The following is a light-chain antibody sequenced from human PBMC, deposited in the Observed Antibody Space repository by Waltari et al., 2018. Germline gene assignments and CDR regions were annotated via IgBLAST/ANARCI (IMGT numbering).Light chain of an antibody. Sequence: SYELTQPPSVSVSPGQTATITCSGYALSTKFVYWFQQKSGQAPVLLIYEDNKRPSGIPERVSGSSSGTVATLTASGAQVEDEADYYCYSADSSGIYVVFGGGTKLTV. V-gene: IGLV3-10*01. J-gene: IGLJ2*01. CDR2: EDN. CDR1: ALSTKF. CDR3: YSADSSGIYVV.